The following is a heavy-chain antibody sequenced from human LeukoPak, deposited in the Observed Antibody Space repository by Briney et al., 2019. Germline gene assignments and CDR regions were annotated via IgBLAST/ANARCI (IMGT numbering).Heavy chain of an antibody. D-gene: IGHD3-9*01. CDR3: AKVASTYDTLTGAIDG. V-gene: IGHV3-9*01. Sequence: GGSLRLSCAASGFTFADYAMQWVRQGSGKGLEWVSGISWNSGTIAYADSVKGRFIISRDNAKKSLYLQLNSLGAEDTAFYYCAKVASTYDTLTGAIDGWGQGILVTVSS. J-gene: IGHJ4*02. CDR1: GFTFADYA. CDR2: ISWNSGTI.